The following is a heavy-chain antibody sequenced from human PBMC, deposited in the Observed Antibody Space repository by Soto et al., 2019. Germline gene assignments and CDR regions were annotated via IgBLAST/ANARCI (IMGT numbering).Heavy chain of an antibody. V-gene: IGHV1-2*02. J-gene: IGHJ4*02. CDR1: GYTFTGYY. Sequence: EASVKVSCKASGYTFTGYYMHWVRQAPGQGLEWMGWINPNSGGTNYAQKFQGRVTMTRDTSISTAYMELSRLRSDDTAVYYCARAYSSSSGLNYWGQGTLVTVSS. D-gene: IGHD6-6*01. CDR2: INPNSGGT. CDR3: ARAYSSSSGLNY.